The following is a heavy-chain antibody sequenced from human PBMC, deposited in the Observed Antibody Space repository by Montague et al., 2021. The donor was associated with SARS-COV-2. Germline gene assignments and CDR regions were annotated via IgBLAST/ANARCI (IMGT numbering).Heavy chain of an antibody. CDR3: ARQNTYYYGSGSYLGWFDP. V-gene: IGHV5-10-1*01. J-gene: IGHJ5*02. CDR1: GYSFTSYW. CDR2: IDPSDSYT. Sequence: QSGAEVKKPGESLRISCKGSGYSFTSYWISWVRQMPGKGLEWMGRIDPSDSYTNYSPSFQGHVTISADKSISTAYLQWSSLKASVTAMYYCARQNTYYYGSGSYLGWFDPWGQGTLVTVSS. D-gene: IGHD3-10*01.